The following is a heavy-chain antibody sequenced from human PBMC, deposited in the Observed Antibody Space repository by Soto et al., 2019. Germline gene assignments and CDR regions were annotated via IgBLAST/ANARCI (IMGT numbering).Heavy chain of an antibody. V-gene: IGHV1-69*08. CDR2: IIPILGIA. CDR3: ARETPVMTTVTRGD. J-gene: IGHJ4*02. D-gene: IGHD4-17*01. Sequence: QVQLVQSGAEVKKPGSSVKVSCKASGGTFSSYTISWVRQAPGQGLEWMGRIIPILGIANYAQKFQGRVTITADKSTSTAYMELSSLRSEDTAVYYGARETPVMTTVTRGDWGQGTLVTVSS. CDR1: GGTFSSYT.